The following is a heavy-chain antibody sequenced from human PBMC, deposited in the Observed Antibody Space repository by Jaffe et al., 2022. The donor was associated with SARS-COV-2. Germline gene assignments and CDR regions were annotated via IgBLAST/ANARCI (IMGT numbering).Heavy chain of an antibody. J-gene: IGHJ5*01. CDR3: AKDNGRGRRIGELSLPDS. CDR1: GFTFDDYA. V-gene: IGHV3-9*01. D-gene: IGHD3-16*02. CDR2: ISWSGANI. Sequence: VQLVESGGGLVQPGRSLRLSCAASGFTFDDYAMHWVRQAPGKGLEWVAGISWSGANIAYVDSVKGRFTISRDNAGKSLYLQMNSLRVEDTALYYCAKDNGRGRRIGELSLPDSWGQGTLVTVS.